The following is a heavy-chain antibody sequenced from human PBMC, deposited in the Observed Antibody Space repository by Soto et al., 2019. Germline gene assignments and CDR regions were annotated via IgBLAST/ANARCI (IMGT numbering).Heavy chain of an antibody. Sequence: GGSLRLSCEASGFTFSTYAMSWVRQAPGKGLEWVSGISSSGGITDDADSVKGRFTISRDNSKNTLYLQMNSLRAEDTAMYYCASEYSSSYWGQGTLVTVSS. D-gene: IGHD6-6*01. CDR2: ISSSGGIT. CDR1: GFTFSTYA. J-gene: IGHJ4*02. CDR3: ASEYSSSY. V-gene: IGHV3-23*01.